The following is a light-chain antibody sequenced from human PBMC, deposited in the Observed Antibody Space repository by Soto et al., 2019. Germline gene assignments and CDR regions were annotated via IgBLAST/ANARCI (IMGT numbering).Light chain of an antibody. CDR2: KVS. CDR3: LQGTHCPIT. V-gene: IGKV2-30*02. Sequence: DVQSTKSPLSLPVTLGQPASIACGSNQSLVRSDGIAYFSWFQQRPGRSPRRLIYKVSNRDSGVPARFSGSGSGTDFALKISRVEAEDLGASYCLQGTHCPITFVQGTRIEIK. CDR1: QSLVRSDGIAY. J-gene: IGKJ5*01.